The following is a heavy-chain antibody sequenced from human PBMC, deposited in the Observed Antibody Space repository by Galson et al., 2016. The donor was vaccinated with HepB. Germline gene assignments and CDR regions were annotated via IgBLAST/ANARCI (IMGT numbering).Heavy chain of an antibody. J-gene: IGHJ6*02. V-gene: IGHV3-33*02. Sequence: SLRLSCATSGFAFNNYGFHWVRQAPGKGLEWVAVIWYNGSKEFYADYAKGRFTISRDDSKNTLFLQMNSLRGEDTALYYCARGRSSAGYYGLDVWGQGTAVNVAS. D-gene: IGHD6-25*01. CDR2: IWYNGSKE. CDR3: ARGRSSAGYYGLDV. CDR1: GFAFNNYG.